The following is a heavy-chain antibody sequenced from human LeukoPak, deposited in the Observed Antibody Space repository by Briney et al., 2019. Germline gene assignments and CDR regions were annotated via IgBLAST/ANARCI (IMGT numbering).Heavy chain of an antibody. CDR1: GFTFSNYI. Sequence: GGSLRLSCAASGFTFSNYIMDWVRQAPGKGLEWVSSIEKTGSYVYHVDSVRGRFTISRDNAKNSLYLQMNSLRAEDSAVYYCAREGVGIKDLDYWGQGTLVTVSS. CDR3: AREGVGIKDLDY. V-gene: IGHV3-21*01. CDR2: IEKTGSYV. D-gene: IGHD1-26*01. J-gene: IGHJ4*02.